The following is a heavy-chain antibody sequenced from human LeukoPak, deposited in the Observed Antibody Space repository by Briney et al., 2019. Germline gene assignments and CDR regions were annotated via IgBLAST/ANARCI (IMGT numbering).Heavy chain of an antibody. CDR1: GLTLSSYS. CDR2: ISSSSSNI. V-gene: IGHV3-48*02. Sequence: PGGSLRLSCAASGLTLSSYSMNWVRDAPGKGREGGSYISSSSSNIYYADSVKRRFTISRDNAKNSLYMQMNSLGDENTAVYYCARDEYSSGESDAFDIWGQGTMVTVFS. CDR3: ARDEYSSGESDAFDI. D-gene: IGHD3-10*01. J-gene: IGHJ3*02.